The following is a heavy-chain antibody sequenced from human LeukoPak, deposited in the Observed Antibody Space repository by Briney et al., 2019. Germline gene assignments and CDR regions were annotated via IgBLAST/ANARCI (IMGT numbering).Heavy chain of an antibody. V-gene: IGHV4-39*01. D-gene: IGHD3-22*01. CDR2: IYYSGST. J-gene: IGHJ6*03. CDR1: VGFNSSSSYY. CDR3: ATIITTDYMDV. Sequence: SETLSLTCTVSVGFNSSSSYYWGWVRQPPGKGLEWLGCIYYSGSTYYNPSLKNRVTISVHTSKNQFSLKLSSVSAANTAEYYCATIITTDYMDVWGKGTTVTVSS.